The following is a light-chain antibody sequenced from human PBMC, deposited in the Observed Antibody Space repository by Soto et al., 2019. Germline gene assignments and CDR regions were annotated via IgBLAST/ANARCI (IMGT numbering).Light chain of an antibody. Sequence: NVLTQCPGSLSLSPGERATLSCRASQSVSSSYLAWYQQKPGQAPRLLIYGASSRATGIPDRFSGSGSGTDFTLTISRLEPEDFAVYYCQQYGSSPTTFGQGTRLEIK. J-gene: IGKJ5*01. V-gene: IGKV3-20*01. CDR3: QQYGSSPTT. CDR1: QSVSSSY. CDR2: GAS.